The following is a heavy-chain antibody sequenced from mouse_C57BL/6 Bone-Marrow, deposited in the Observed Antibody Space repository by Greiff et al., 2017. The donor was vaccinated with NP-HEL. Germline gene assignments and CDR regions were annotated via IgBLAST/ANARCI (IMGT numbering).Heavy chain of an antibody. V-gene: IGHV5-16*01. J-gene: IGHJ2*01. CDR2: INYDGSST. D-gene: IGHD1-1*01. Sequence: GQLVESEGGLVQPGSSMKLSCTASGFTFSDYYMAWVRQVPEKGLEWVANINYDGSSTYYLDSLKSRFIISRDNAKNILYLQMSSLKSEDTATYYCAREGYYGGYFDYWGQGTTLTVSS. CDR1: GFTFSDYY. CDR3: AREGYYGGYFDY.